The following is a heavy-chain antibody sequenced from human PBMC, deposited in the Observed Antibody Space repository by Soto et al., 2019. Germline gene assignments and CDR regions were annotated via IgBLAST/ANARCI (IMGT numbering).Heavy chain of an antibody. D-gene: IGHD1-26*01. CDR2: INYSGRT. CDR1: GGSISSGGYY. CDR3: ARVRGGGPFDD. V-gene: IGHV4-31*03. J-gene: IGHJ4*02. Sequence: QVQLQESGPGLVKPSQTLSLTSTVSGGSISSGGYYWSWIRQHPGKGLEWIGYINYSGRTYYNTSLKSRVTISVDTSKNQFYLKLTSLTAADTAVYYCARVRGGGPFDDWGQGTLVTVSS.